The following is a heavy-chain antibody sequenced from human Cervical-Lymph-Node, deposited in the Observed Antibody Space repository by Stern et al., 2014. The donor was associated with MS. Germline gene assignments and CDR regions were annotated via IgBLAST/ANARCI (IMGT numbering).Heavy chain of an antibody. D-gene: IGHD7-27*01. V-gene: IGHV3-30*18. Sequence: VQLVESGGGVVQPGRSLRLSCAASGFTFSNYAMHWVRQAPGKGLEWVAVTSLDGSNIHYGDYVKGRFTISRDNSKDTLSLQMNSLKVEDTGVYYCAKDRGEFHRPLGIADYWGQGTLVTVSS. CDR3: AKDRGEFHRPLGIADY. CDR1: GFTFSNYA. CDR2: TSLDGSNI. J-gene: IGHJ4*02.